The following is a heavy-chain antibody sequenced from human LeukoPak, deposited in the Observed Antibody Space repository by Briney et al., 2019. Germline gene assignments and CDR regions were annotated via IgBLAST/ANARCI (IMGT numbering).Heavy chain of an antibody. V-gene: IGHV4-59*01. Sequence: ETLSLTCTVSGGSISSYYWSWIRQPPGKGLEWIGYIYDSGSTNYNPSLKSRVTISVDTSKNQFSLKLSSVTAADTAVYYCAGVGGTNYYYYGMDVWGQGTTVTVSS. CDR1: GGSISSYY. CDR2: IYDSGST. CDR3: AGVGGTNYYYYGMDV. J-gene: IGHJ6*02. D-gene: IGHD1-1*01.